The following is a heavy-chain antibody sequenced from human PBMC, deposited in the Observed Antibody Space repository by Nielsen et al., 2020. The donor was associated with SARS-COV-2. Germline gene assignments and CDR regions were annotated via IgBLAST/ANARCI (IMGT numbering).Heavy chain of an antibody. V-gene: IGHV3-23*01. J-gene: IGHJ3*02. CDR1: GFTFSSYA. CDR2: ISGSGGST. CDR3: ARDNPEYQLLFSITIFGVVIQVLDI. D-gene: IGHD3-3*01. Sequence: GGSLRLSCAASGFTFSSYAMSWVRQAPGKGLEWVSAISGSGGSTYYADSVKGRFTISRDNSKNTLYLQMNSLRAEDTAVYYCARDNPEYQLLFSITIFGVVIQVLDIWGQGTMVTVSS.